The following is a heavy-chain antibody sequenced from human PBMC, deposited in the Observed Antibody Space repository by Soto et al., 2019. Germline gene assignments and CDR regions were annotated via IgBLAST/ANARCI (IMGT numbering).Heavy chain of an antibody. CDR3: TRAYISSMYPSSNWTHP. CDR1: GFTFGDYA. Sequence: PGGSLRLSCTASGFTFGDYAMSWFRQAPGKGLEWVGFIRSKAYGGTTEYAASVKGRFTISRDDSKSFAYLQMNSLKTEDTAVYFCTRAYISSMYPSSNWTHPSGQGTLVTVS. J-gene: IGHJ5*02. V-gene: IGHV3-49*03. CDR2: IRSKAYGGTT. D-gene: IGHD6-13*01.